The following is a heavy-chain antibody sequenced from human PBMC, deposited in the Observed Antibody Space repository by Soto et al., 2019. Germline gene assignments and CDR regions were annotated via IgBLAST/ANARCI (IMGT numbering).Heavy chain of an antibody. CDR2: IIPIFGTA. Sequence: GASVKVSCKASGGTFSSYGISWVRQAPGQGLEWMGGIIPIFGTANYAQKFQGRVTITADESTSTAYMELSSLRSEDTAVYYCASTGSYYESFFDYLGQGTLVTFSS. CDR3: ASTGSYYESFFDY. D-gene: IGHD1-26*01. CDR1: GGTFSSYG. J-gene: IGHJ4*02. V-gene: IGHV1-69*01.